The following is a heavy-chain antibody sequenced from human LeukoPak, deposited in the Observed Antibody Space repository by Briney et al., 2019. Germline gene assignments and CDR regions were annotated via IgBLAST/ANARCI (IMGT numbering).Heavy chain of an antibody. D-gene: IGHD2-2*01. CDR3: ARDCCTNIWLGF. J-gene: IGHJ4*02. CDR1: GFTVSNNY. CDR2: ICRDGTT. V-gene: IGHV3-66*01. Sequence: GGSRRLSCAASGFTVSNNYMSWVRQAPGKGLEWVSVICRDGTTYYADSVKGRFTISRDNSKNTLYLQMNSLTADDTAVYYCARDCCTNIWLGFWGQGTLVTVSS.